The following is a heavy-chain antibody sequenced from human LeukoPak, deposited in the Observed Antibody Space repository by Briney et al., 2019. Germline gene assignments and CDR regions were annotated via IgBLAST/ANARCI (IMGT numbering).Heavy chain of an antibody. Sequence: GGSLRLSCAASGFTFDDYAMHWVRHAPGKGLEWVSGISWNSGSIGYADSVKGRFTISRDNAKNSLYLQMNSLRAEDTALYYCAKGHLWFGEFPQGFDYWGQGTLVTVSS. D-gene: IGHD3-10*01. V-gene: IGHV3-9*01. CDR2: ISWNSGSI. CDR1: GFTFDDYA. CDR3: AKGHLWFGEFPQGFDY. J-gene: IGHJ4*02.